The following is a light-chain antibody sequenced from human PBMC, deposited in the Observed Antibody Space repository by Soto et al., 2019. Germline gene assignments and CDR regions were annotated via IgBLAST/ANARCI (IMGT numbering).Light chain of an antibody. CDR3: QKLET. J-gene: IGKJ1*01. CDR1: QGISNY. CDR2: AAS. Sequence: DIQMTQSPSSLSASVGDRVTITCRASQGISNYLAWYQQKPGKVPKLLIYAASTLQSGVRSRFSGSGSGTDFTLTISSLQPEDVATDDCQKLETFGKGTKVEIK. V-gene: IGKV1-27*01.